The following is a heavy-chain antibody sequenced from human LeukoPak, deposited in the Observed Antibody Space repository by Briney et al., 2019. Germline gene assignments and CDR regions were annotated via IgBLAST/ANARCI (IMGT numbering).Heavy chain of an antibody. V-gene: IGHV4-39*07. J-gene: IGHJ4*02. D-gene: IGHD3-22*01. CDR2: INYSGST. CDR1: GGSISSYY. CDR3: ASSAVPYYYDSSGYLDY. Sequence: SETLSLTCTVSGGSISSYYWGWIRQPPGKGLEWIGSINYSGSTYYNPSLKSRVTISVDTSKNQFSLKLSSVTAADTAVYYCASSAVPYYYDSSGYLDYWGQGTLVTVSS.